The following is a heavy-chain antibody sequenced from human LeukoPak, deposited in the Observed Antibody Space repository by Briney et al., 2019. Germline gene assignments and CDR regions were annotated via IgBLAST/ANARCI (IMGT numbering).Heavy chain of an antibody. CDR1: GITVSSNY. Sequence: GGSLRLPCAASGITVSSNYMSWVRQAPGKGLEWVSVIYSGGTTNYADSVKGRFTISRDNSKNTLFLQMNSLRAEDTAVYYCARGGYSSSWYHFDYWGQGTLVTVSS. CDR3: ARGGYSSSWYHFDY. J-gene: IGHJ4*02. CDR2: IYSGGTT. V-gene: IGHV3-53*01. D-gene: IGHD6-13*01.